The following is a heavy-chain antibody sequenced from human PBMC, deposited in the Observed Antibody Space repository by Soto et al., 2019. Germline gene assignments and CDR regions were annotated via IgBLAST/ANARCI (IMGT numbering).Heavy chain of an antibody. J-gene: IGHJ3*02. CDR2: IRSKANSYAT. Sequence: GGSLRLSCAASGFTFSGSAMHWVRQASGKGLEWVGRIRSKANSYATAYAASVKGRFTISRDDSKNTAYLQMNSLKTEDTAVYYCTRLSGGVIVSTENAFDIWGQGTRVTVSS. CDR1: GFTFSGSA. V-gene: IGHV3-73*01. CDR3: TRLSGGVIVSTENAFDI. D-gene: IGHD3-16*02.